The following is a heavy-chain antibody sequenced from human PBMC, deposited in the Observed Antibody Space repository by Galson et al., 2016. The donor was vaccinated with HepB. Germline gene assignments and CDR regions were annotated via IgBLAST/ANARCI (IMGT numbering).Heavy chain of an antibody. CDR1: GFTFGDYS. Sequence: SLRLSCAASGFTFGDYSMNWIRQAPGKGLEWVSSISSSGSTISSADSVKGRFIISRDNAKSSLYLQMNSLRAEDTAVYYCARDRKVLLWFGEPEDYWGQGTMVTVSS. CDR2: ISSSGSTI. D-gene: IGHD3-10*01. V-gene: IGHV3-11*01. J-gene: IGHJ3*01. CDR3: ARDRKVLLWFGEPEDY.